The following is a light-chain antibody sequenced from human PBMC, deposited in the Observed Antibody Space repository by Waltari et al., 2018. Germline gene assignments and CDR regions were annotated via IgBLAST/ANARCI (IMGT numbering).Light chain of an antibody. CDR2: DAS. V-gene: IGKV3-11*01. CDR1: QSVRSY. J-gene: IGKJ4*01. CDR3: LQRHKWPLT. Sequence: EIVLTQSPATLSLSPGERATLSCRASQSVRSYLAWYQQKPGQTPRLLIHDASNRATGIPARFSGSGSGTDFTLTISSLEPEDCAVYYCLQRHKWPLTFGGGTKVEIK.